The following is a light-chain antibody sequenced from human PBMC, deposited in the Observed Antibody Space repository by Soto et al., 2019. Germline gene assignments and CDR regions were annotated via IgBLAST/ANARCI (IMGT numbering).Light chain of an antibody. J-gene: IGLJ2*01. Sequence: QSALTQPASVSGSPGQSITISCTGSSSDIGDYKYVFWYQHHPGKAPKLMIYDVSNRPSGVSNRFSGSKSGNTASLTISGLQAEDEADYYCSSYTRTNVVIFGGGTKLTVL. CDR1: SSDIGDYKY. CDR2: DVS. V-gene: IGLV2-14*03. CDR3: SSYTRTNVVI.